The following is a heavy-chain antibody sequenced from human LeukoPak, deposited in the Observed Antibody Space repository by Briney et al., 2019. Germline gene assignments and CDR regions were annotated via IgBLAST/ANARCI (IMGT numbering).Heavy chain of an antibody. Sequence: GGSLRLSCAASGFTFSSYGMHWVRQAPGKGLEWVAFIRYDGSNKYYADSVKGRFTISRDNSKNTLYLQMNSLRAEDTAVYYCAEDLWPLNSSGWYDYWGQGTLVTVSS. CDR1: GFTFSSYG. CDR3: AEDLWPLNSSGWYDY. D-gene: IGHD6-19*01. V-gene: IGHV3-30*02. J-gene: IGHJ4*02. CDR2: IRYDGSNK.